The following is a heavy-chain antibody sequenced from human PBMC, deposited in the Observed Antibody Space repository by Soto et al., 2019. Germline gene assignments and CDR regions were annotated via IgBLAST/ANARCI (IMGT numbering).Heavy chain of an antibody. CDR2: IYYSGST. J-gene: IGHJ6*02. CDR1: GGSVNSGGYH. V-gene: IGHV4-31*03. Sequence: SETLSLTCTVSGGSVNSGGYHWSWIRQHPGKGLEWIGDIYYSGSTYYNPSLKSRVTISIDTSTNHFSLHLSALTAADTAVYYCARAQLTKWNYYGMDLWGQGTTVTVSS. D-gene: IGHD1-1*01. CDR3: ARAQLTKWNYYGMDL.